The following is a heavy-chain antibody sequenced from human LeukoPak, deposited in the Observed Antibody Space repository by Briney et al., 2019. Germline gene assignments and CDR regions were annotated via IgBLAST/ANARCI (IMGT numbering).Heavy chain of an antibody. D-gene: IGHD6-13*01. CDR2: IYSGGST. Sequence: GGSLRLSCAASGFTVSSNYMSWVRQAPGKGLEWVSVIYSGGSTYYADSVKGRFTISRDNSKNTLYLQMNSLRAEDTAVYYCARASFVWRGSSQLYYYYGMDVWGQGTTVTVSS. CDR3: ARASFVWRGSSQLYYYYGMDV. J-gene: IGHJ6*02. CDR1: GFTVSSNY. V-gene: IGHV3-53*01.